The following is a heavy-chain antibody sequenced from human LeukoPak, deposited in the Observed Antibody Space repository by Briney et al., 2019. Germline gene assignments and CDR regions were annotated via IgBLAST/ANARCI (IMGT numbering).Heavy chain of an antibody. J-gene: IGHJ6*03. Sequence: SETLSLTCTVPGGSISSSSYYWGWIRQPPGKGLEWIGSIYYSGSTYYNPSLKSRVTMSVDTSRNQFSLRLSSVTAADSAVYYCARRLRTYYYMDVWGNGTTVTVSS. V-gene: IGHV4-39*07. CDR3: ARRLRTYYYMDV. CDR1: GGSISSSSYY. D-gene: IGHD4-17*01. CDR2: IYYSGST.